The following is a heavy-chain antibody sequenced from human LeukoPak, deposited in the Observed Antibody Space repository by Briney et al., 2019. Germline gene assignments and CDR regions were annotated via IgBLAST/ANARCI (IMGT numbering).Heavy chain of an antibody. CDR2: FDPEDGET. Sequence: ASVKVSCKVSGYTLTELSMHWVRQAPGKGLEWMGGFDPEDGETIYAQKFQGRVTMTEDTSTDTAYMELSSLRSEDTAVYYCATDVVGATTEGYWGQGTLVTVSS. CDR3: ATDVVGATTEGY. V-gene: IGHV1-24*01. J-gene: IGHJ4*02. D-gene: IGHD1-26*01. CDR1: GYTLTELS.